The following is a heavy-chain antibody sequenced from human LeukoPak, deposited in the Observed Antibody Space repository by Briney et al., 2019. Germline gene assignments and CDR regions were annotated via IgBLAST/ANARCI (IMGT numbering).Heavy chain of an antibody. CDR1: GFNFNYFA. J-gene: IGHJ4*02. CDR2: IGDSGSGG. D-gene: IGHD4-23*01. CDR3: SRIKYGGNSGYHFDY. Sequence: PGGSLKLSCSASGFNFNYFAMSWVRQAPGKRLEWVSTIGDSGSGGSYADSVRGRFTISRDNSKNMVYLQMHRLRGDGSAVYYCSRIKYGGNSGYHFDYWGQGTLVTVSS. V-gene: IGHV3-23*01.